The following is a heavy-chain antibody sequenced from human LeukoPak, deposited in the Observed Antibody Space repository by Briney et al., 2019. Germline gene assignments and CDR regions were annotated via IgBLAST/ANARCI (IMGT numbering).Heavy chain of an antibody. CDR2: ISSDGSIK. Sequence: TXSXYGMQWVRQAPGKGLEWVAVISSDGSIKVYADSVKGRFTLSRDNSINTVDLQMNSLRAEDTAVYYCVKEYHSRGFGAYFDYWGQGTLVTVSS. CDR1: TXSXYG. CDR3: VKEYHSRGFGAYFDY. J-gene: IGHJ4*02. V-gene: IGHV3-30*18. D-gene: IGHD3-3*01.